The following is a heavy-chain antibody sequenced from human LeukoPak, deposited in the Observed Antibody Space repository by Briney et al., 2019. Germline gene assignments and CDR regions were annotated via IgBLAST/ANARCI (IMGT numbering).Heavy chain of an antibody. Sequence: GGSLRLSCAASGFTFSNYVMNWVRQAPGKGLEWVSAIGDSGDSTYYADSVKGRFTISRDNSKNTLYLQMNSLRAEDTAIYYCAKGFYSDYDRNDAFDIWGQGTMVTVSS. CDR1: GFTFSNYV. V-gene: IGHV3-23*01. CDR2: IGDSGDST. D-gene: IGHD5-12*01. J-gene: IGHJ3*02. CDR3: AKGFYSDYDRNDAFDI.